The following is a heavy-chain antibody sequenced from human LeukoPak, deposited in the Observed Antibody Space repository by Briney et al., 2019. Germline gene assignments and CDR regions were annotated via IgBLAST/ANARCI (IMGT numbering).Heavy chain of an antibody. CDR1: GGSISGYF. CDR3: AREPTSGREPTSGRPLDY. CDR2: IYSSGST. Sequence: PSETLSLTCTVSGGSISGYFWSWIRQPARKGLERIGRIYSSGSTNYNPPLKSRDTMSLDTSKTHLSLNLSSVTAADTAVYYCAREPTSGREPTSGRPLDYWGQGTLVTVSS. V-gene: IGHV4-4*07. J-gene: IGHJ4*02. D-gene: IGHD5-12*01.